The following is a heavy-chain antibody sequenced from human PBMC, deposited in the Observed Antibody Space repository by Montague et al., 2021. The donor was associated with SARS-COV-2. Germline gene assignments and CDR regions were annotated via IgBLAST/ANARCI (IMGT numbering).Heavy chain of an antibody. CDR2: ISYDGSNK. CDR3: ARDDYDILTGPFDY. V-gene: IGHV3-30*04. J-gene: IGHJ4*02. CDR1: GFTFSSYA. D-gene: IGHD3-9*01. Sequence: SLRLSCAAPGFTFSSYAMHWVRQAPGKGLEWVAAISYDGSNKYYADSVKGRSTISRDNSKNTLYVQMNSLRAEDTAVYYCARDDYDILTGPFDYWGQGTLVTVSS.